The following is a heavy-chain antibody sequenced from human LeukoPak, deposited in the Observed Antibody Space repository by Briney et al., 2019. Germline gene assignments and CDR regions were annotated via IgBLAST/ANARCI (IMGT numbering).Heavy chain of an antibody. V-gene: IGHV3-74*01. CDR2: IRGDGSST. J-gene: IGHJ4*02. D-gene: IGHD1-26*01. CDR3: VRDGVGAPPFDY. CDR1: GFTFSSNW. Sequence: GGSLRLSCVASGFTFSSNWMHWVRQAPGKGLVWVSRIRGDGSSTSYADSVKGRFTISRDNAKNTLFLQMNSLRAEDTAVYYCVRDGVGAPPFDYWGQGALVTVSS.